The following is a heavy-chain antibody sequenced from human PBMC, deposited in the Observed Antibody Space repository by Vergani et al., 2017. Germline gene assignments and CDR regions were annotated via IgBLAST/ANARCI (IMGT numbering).Heavy chain of an antibody. V-gene: IGHV1-46*01. D-gene: IGHD6-13*01. CDR3: ATPIKEEQPRTGDAFDI. Sequence: QVQLVQSGAEVKKPGASVKVSCKASGYTFTSYYMHWVRQAPGQGLEWMGIINPSGGSTSYAQKFQGRVTMTRDTSTGTVYMELSSLRSEDTAVYYCATPIKEEQPRTGDAFDIWGQGTMVTVSS. J-gene: IGHJ3*02. CDR2: INPSGGST. CDR1: GYTFTSYY.